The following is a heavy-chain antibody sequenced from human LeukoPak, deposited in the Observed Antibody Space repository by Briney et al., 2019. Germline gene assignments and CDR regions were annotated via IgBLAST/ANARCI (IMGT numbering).Heavy chain of an antibody. Sequence: TPSETLSLTCTVSGGSISSSSYYWGWIRQPPGKGLEWIGSIYYSGSTYYNPSLKSRVTMSVDTSKNQFSLKLSSVTAADTAVYYCAREGSMTARPFVSIDYWGQGTLVTISS. J-gene: IGHJ4*02. CDR2: IYYSGST. D-gene: IGHD6-6*01. CDR3: AREGSMTARPFVSIDY. CDR1: GGSISSSSYY. V-gene: IGHV4-39*07.